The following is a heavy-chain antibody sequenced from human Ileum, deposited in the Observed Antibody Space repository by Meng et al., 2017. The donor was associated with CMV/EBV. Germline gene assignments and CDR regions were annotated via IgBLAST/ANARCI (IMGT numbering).Heavy chain of an antibody. D-gene: IGHD3-10*01. CDR3: GRAGARGVPVDM. Sequence: QRQLQESGPGLVKPSEPLSLTCIVSGDSISGYHWTWIRKPAGKGLEWIGRLRTSGTTDHNPSLKSRVTLSIDTSKNQFPLKLNSVTAADTAVYYCGRAGARGVPVDMWGQGTLVTVSS. CDR2: LRTSGTT. J-gene: IGHJ4*02. V-gene: IGHV4-4*07. CDR1: GDSISGYH.